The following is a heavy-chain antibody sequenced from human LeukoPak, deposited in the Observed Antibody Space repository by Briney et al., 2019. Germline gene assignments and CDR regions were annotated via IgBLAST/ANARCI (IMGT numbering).Heavy chain of an antibody. Sequence: GGSLRLSCAASGFTVSSNYMSWVRQAPGKGLEWVSVIYSGGSTYYADSVKGRFTISRDNSKNTLYLQMNSLRAEDTALYYCAKGGPELKYYYYMDVWGKGTTVTVSS. D-gene: IGHD1-7*01. CDR2: IYSGGST. V-gene: IGHV3-53*01. CDR3: AKGGPELKYYYYMDV. CDR1: GFTVSSNY. J-gene: IGHJ6*03.